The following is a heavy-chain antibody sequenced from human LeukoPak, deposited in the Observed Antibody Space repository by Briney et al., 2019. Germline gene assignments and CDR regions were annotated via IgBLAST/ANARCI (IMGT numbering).Heavy chain of an antibody. J-gene: IGHJ4*02. CDR2: IKSKSDGGTT. V-gene: IGHV3-15*01. CDR3: AKGSNLWFYFDY. CDR1: GFTFSNAW. D-gene: IGHD3-10*01. Sequence: GGSLRLSCAASGFTFSNAWMSWVRQAPGKGLEWVGRIKSKSDGGTTDNAAPVKGRFTISRDDSKNTLYLQMNSLRAEDTAVYYCAKGSNLWFYFDYWGQGTLVTVSS.